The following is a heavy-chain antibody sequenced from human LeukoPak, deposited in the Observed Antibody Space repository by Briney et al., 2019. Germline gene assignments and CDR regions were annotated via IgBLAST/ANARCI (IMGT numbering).Heavy chain of an antibody. Sequence: GGSLRLPCAASGFTFSSYGMHWVRQAPGKGLEWVAVIWYDGSNKYYADSVKGRFTISRDNSKNTLYLQMNSLRAEDTAVYYCARAPVHPYGMDVWGQGTTVTVSS. CDR2: IWYDGSNK. D-gene: IGHD3-10*01. J-gene: IGHJ6*02. CDR3: ARAPVHPYGMDV. CDR1: GFTFSSYG. V-gene: IGHV3-33*01.